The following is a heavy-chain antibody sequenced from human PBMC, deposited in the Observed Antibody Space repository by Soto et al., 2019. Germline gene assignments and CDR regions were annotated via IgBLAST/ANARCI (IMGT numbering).Heavy chain of an antibody. CDR3: ASRSGPSYYFDY. D-gene: IGHD2-15*01. V-gene: IGHV4-31*03. CDR2: IYYSGST. Sequence: PSETLSLTCTVSGGSISSGGYYWSWIRQHPGKGLEWIGYIYYSGSTYYNPSLKSRVTISVDTSKNQFSLKLSSVTAADTAVYYCASRSGPSYYFDYWGQGTLVTVSS. J-gene: IGHJ4*02. CDR1: GGSISSGGYY.